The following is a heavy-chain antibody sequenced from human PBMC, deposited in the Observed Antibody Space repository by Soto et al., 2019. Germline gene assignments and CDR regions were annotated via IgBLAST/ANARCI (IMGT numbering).Heavy chain of an antibody. Sequence: QVQLVESGGGVVQPGRSLRLSCAASRFTFSSYGMHWVRQAPGKGLEWVAVIWYDGSNKYYADSVKGRFTISRDNSKNTLYLQMNSLRAEDTAVYYCARASAMGYSSSGLGFDYWGQGTLVTVSS. CDR1: RFTFSSYG. V-gene: IGHV3-33*01. CDR3: ARASAMGYSSSGLGFDY. D-gene: IGHD6-13*01. CDR2: IWYDGSNK. J-gene: IGHJ4*02.